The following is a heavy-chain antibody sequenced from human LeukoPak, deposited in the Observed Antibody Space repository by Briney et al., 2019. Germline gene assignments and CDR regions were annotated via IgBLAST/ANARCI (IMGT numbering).Heavy chain of an antibody. V-gene: IGHV3-23*01. Sequence: GGSLRLSCAASGFTFSSYAMNWVRQAPGKGLEWVSSIRGSGGSTHYADSVKGRFTISRDNSKNTVYLQMNSLRAEDTAIYYCARAGYGSGVPNWFDPWGQGTMVTVSS. CDR3: ARAGYGSGVPNWFDP. CDR1: GFTFSSYA. CDR2: IRGSGGST. D-gene: IGHD6-19*01. J-gene: IGHJ5*02.